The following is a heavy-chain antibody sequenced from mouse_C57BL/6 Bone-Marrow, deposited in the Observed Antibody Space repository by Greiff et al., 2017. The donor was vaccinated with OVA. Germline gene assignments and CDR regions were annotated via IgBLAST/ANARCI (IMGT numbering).Heavy chain of an antibody. CDR2: LYWDDDK. Sequence: QVTLKVSGPGILQPSQTLSLTCSFSGFSLITSGMGVSWIRQPSGKGLVWLAHLYWDDDKRSNPSLTSRLTISKNTSRNQVFLNITSVDTADTATYYCARRGYDYYAMDYWGKGTSVTVSS. CDR1: GFSLITSGMG. V-gene: IGHV8-12*01. J-gene: IGHJ4*01. D-gene: IGHD1-1*02. CDR3: ARRGYDYYAMDY.